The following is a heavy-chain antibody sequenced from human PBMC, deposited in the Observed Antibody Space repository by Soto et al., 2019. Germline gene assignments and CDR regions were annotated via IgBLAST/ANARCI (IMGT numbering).Heavy chain of an antibody. D-gene: IGHD6-6*01. CDR3: AREGRTWGRPDAFDI. V-gene: IGHV3-48*03. Sequence: EVQLVESGGGLVQPGGSLRLSCAASGFTFSSYEMNWVRQAPGKGLEWVSYISSSGGSLYYADSVKGRFTISRDNAKNSLYVQMNSLRAEDTAIYYCAREGRTWGRPDAFDIWGQGTMVTVSS. CDR2: ISSSGGSL. CDR1: GFTFSSYE. J-gene: IGHJ3*02.